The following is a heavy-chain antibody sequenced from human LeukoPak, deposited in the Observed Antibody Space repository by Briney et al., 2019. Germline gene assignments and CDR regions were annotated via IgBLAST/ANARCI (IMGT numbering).Heavy chain of an antibody. CDR1: GFTVSSNY. CDR3: ASPPGYYGMDV. V-gene: IGHV3-66*01. Sequence: PGGSLRLSCAASGFTVSSNYMSWVRQAPGKGLEWVSAIYSGGSTYYADSVKDRFTISRDNSKNTLYLQMNSLRAEDTAVYYCASPPGYYGMDVWGQGTTVTVSS. CDR2: IYSGGST. J-gene: IGHJ6*02.